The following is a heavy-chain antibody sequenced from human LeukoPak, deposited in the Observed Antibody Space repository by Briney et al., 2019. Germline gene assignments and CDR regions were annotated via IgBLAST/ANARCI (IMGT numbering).Heavy chain of an antibody. CDR2: ISSSSSYI. J-gene: IGHJ5*02. Sequence: GGSLSLSCAASGFTFSSYSMSWVRQAPGKGLEWVSSISSSSSYIYYADSVKGRFTISRDNAKNSLYLQMNSLRAEDTAVYYCARDFYDILTCYYRWNWFDPWGQGTLVTISS. CDR3: ARDFYDILTCYYRWNWFDP. CDR1: GFTFSSYS. D-gene: IGHD3-9*01. V-gene: IGHV3-21*01.